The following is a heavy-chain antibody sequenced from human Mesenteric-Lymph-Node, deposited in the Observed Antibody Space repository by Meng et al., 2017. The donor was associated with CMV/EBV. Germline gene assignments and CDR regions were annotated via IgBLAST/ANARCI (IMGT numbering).Heavy chain of an antibody. Sequence: ASVKVSCKASGYTFTSYYMHWVRQAPGQGLEWMGIINPSGGSTSYAQKFQGRVTMTRDTSTSTVYMELSSLRSEDTAVYYCARGSAVVVPAAIPRSGGMEVWGQGTTVTVSS. J-gene: IGHJ6*02. V-gene: IGHV1-46*01. CDR1: GYTFTSYY. CDR2: INPSGGST. D-gene: IGHD2-2*02. CDR3: ARGSAVVVPAAIPRSGGMEV.